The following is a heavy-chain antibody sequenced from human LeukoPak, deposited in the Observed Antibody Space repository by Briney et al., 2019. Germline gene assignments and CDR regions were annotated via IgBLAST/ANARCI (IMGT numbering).Heavy chain of an antibody. Sequence: GGSLRLSCAASGFTFSSYAMSWVRQAPGKGLEWVSGISGSGGSTYYADSVKGRFTISRDNSKNTLYLQMNSLRAEDTAVYYGAKGVRLVGAFYFDYWGQGTLVTVSS. J-gene: IGHJ4*02. CDR3: AKGVRLVGAFYFDY. V-gene: IGHV3-23*01. CDR1: GFTFSSYA. CDR2: ISGSGGST. D-gene: IGHD1-26*01.